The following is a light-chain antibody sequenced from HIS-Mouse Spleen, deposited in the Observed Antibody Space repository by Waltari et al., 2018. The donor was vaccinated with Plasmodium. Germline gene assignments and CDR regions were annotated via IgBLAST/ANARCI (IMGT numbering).Light chain of an antibody. CDR1: HSGRKT. CDR2: RDS. Sequence: SYELTQPLSVSVALGQTARITCGGNHSGRKTAHWYQQKPGQAPVLVIYRDSNRPSGIPERFSGSNSGNTATLTISRAQAGDEADYYCQVWDSSTVVFGGGTKLTVL. V-gene: IGLV3-9*01. J-gene: IGLJ2*01. CDR3: QVWDSSTVV.